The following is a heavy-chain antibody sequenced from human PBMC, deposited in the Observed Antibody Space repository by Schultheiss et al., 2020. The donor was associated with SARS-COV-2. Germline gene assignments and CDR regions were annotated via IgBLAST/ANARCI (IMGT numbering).Heavy chain of an antibody. V-gene: IGHV3-7*01. CDR1: GFTFSRHW. CDR2: INQDGSEK. CDR3: ARDNGIAAAGTQDDAFDI. J-gene: IGHJ3*02. D-gene: IGHD6-13*01. Sequence: GESLKISCAASGFTFSRHWMTWVRQSPGKGLEWVANINQDGSEKYYVDSVKGRFTISRDNAKNSLYLQMNSLRAEDTAVYYCARDNGIAAAGTQDDAFDIWGQGTMVTVSS.